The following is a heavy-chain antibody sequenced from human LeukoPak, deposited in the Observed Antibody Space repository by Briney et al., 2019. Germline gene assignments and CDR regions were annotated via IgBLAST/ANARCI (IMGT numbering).Heavy chain of an antibody. V-gene: IGHV4-34*01. CDR1: GGSFSGYH. J-gene: IGHJ4*02. CDR3: ARAGYGDSDFDY. CDR2: VNYGEST. D-gene: IGHD4-17*01. Sequence: SETLSLTCAVFGGSFSGYHWSWIRQPPGKGLEWIGGVNYGESTNYNPSLKSRVTISVDTSKNQFSLKLNSVTAADTAVYYCARAGYGDSDFDYWGQGTLVTVSS.